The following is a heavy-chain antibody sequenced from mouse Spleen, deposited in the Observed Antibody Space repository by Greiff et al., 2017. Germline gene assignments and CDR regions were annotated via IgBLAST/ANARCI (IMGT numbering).Heavy chain of an antibody. CDR3: ARGTAPYWYFDV. CDR1: GYSFTSYY. V-gene: IGHV1-66*01. Sequence: VQLQQSGPELVKPGASVKISCKASGYSFTSYYIHWVKQRPGQGLEWIGWIFPGSGNTKYNEKFKGKATLTADTSSSTAYMQLSSLTSEDSAVYFGARGTAPYWYFDVWGAGTTVTVSS. CDR2: IFPGSGNT. J-gene: IGHJ1*01. D-gene: IGHD3-3*01.